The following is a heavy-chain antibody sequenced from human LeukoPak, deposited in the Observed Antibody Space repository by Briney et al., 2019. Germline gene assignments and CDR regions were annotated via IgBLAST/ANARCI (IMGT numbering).Heavy chain of an antibody. CDR2: ISAYNGNT. CDR3: ARDLGWDLPLAYYYYYMDV. D-gene: IGHD1-26*01. V-gene: IGHV1-18*01. J-gene: IGHJ6*03. CDR1: GYTFTSYG. Sequence: ASVKVSCKASGYTFTSYGISWVRQAPGQGLEWMGWISAYNGNTNYAQKLQGRVTMTTDTSTSTAYMELRSLRSDDTAVYYCARDLGWDLPLAYYYYYMDVWGKGTTVTVSS.